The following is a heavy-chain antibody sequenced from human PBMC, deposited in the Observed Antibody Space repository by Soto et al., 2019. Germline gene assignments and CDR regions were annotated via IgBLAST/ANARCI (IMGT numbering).Heavy chain of an antibody. CDR3: ARDRSGWSTFDY. D-gene: IGHD6-19*01. V-gene: IGHV3-33*01. CDR2: IWYDGSNK. Sequence: GGSLRLSCAASGFTFSSYGMHWVRQAPDKGLEWVAVIWYDGSNKYYADSVKGRFTISRDNSKNTLYLQMNSLRAEDTAVYYCARDRSGWSTFDYWGQGTLVTVSS. CDR1: GFTFSSYG. J-gene: IGHJ4*02.